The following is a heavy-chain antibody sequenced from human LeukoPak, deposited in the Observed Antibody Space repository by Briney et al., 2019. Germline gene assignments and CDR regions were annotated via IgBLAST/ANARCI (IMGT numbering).Heavy chain of an antibody. D-gene: IGHD3-10*01. CDR3: ATLGGNYFDY. CDR2: IWYDGSNQ. V-gene: IGHV3-33*08. Sequence: GGSLRLSCAASGFTFSSYAMHWVRQAPGKGLEWVAVIWYDGSNQYYADSVKGRFTISRDNSKNTLYLQMNSLRAEDTAVYYCATLGGNYFDYWGQGTLVTVSS. CDR1: GFTFSSYA. J-gene: IGHJ4*02.